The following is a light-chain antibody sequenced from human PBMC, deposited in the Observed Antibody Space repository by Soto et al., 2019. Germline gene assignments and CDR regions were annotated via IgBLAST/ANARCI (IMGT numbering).Light chain of an antibody. CDR2: DVS. J-gene: IGLJ2*01. CDR3: SSYTSSSTLV. CDR1: SSDVGGYNY. V-gene: IGLV2-14*01. Sequence: QSALTQPASVSGSPGQSITISCTGTSSDVGGYNYVSWYQQHPGKAPKLMIYDVSNRPSGVSNRFSGSKSGNTASLTIPGLQVEDEADYYCSSYTSSSTLVFGGGTKLTVL.